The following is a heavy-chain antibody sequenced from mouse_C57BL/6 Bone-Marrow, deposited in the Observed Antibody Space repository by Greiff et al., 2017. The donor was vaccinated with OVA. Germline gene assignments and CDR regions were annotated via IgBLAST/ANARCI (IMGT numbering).Heavy chain of an antibody. D-gene: IGHD2-4*01. V-gene: IGHV1-50*01. CDR1: GYTFTSYW. CDR3: ARYTLDDYDPYYYAMDY. J-gene: IGHJ4*01. Sequence: VQLQQPGAELVKPGASVKLSCKASGYTFTSYWMQWVKQRPGQGLEWIGEIDPADRYTNYNQKFKGKATLTVDTSSSTAYMQLSSLTSEDSAVYYCARYTLDDYDPYYYAMDYWGQGTSVTVSS. CDR2: IDPADRYT.